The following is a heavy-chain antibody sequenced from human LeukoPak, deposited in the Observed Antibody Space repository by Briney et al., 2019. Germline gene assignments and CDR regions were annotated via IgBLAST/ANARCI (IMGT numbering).Heavy chain of an antibody. CDR1: GFTFSSYA. J-gene: IGHJ4*02. CDR3: ARYPSYYDSSIYYFDY. D-gene: IGHD3-22*01. Sequence: PGRSLRLSCAASGFTFSSYAMHWVRQAPGKGLEWVSGLRDSGSSTYYADSVKGRFTISRDNSKNTLYLQMNSLRAEDTAVYYCARYPSYYDSSIYYFDYWGQGTLVTVSS. CDR2: LRDSGSST. V-gene: IGHV3-23*01.